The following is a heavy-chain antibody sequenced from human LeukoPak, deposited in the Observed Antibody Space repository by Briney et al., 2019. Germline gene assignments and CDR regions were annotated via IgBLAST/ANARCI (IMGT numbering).Heavy chain of an antibody. V-gene: IGHV3-30-3*01. J-gene: IGHJ3*02. CDR2: VSNDGTNR. D-gene: IGHD3-9*01. Sequence: GTSLRLSCAASGFSFSDYAIHWVRQAPGKGLEWVAGVSNDGTNRLHADSVKGRFTISRDNSKNTLYLQMNSLRAEDTAVYYCAKDEGYFDWSIAFDIWGQGTMVTVSS. CDR1: GFSFSDYA. CDR3: AKDEGYFDWSIAFDI.